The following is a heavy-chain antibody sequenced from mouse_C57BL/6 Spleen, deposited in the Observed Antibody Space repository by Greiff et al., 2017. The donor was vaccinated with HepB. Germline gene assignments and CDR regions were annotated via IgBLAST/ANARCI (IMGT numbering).Heavy chain of an antibody. J-gene: IGHJ1*03. Sequence: QVQLQQSGTELVKPGASVKLSCKASGYTFTSFWMHWVKQRPGQGLEWIGNINPSNGGTNYNEKFKSKATLTVDKSSSTAYMQLSSLTSEDSAVYYCARWLPSYWYFDVWGTGTTVTVSS. CDR2: INPSNGGT. D-gene: IGHD2-2*01. CDR3: ARWLPSYWYFDV. V-gene: IGHV1-53*01. CDR1: GYTFTSFW.